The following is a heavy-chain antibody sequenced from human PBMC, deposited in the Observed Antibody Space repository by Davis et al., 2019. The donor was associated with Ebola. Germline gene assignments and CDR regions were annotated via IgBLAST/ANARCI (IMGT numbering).Heavy chain of an antibody. V-gene: IGHV4-34*01. J-gene: IGHJ6*02. CDR3: TRGWGMDV. Sequence: MPGGSLRLSCAASGFRFSNYAMSWVRQAPGKGLEWIGEINHSGGTNYNPSLKSRVTISVDTSKNQFSLKLNYVTAADTAVYYCTRGWGMDVWGQGATVTVSS. CDR1: GFRFSNYA. CDR2: INHSGGT.